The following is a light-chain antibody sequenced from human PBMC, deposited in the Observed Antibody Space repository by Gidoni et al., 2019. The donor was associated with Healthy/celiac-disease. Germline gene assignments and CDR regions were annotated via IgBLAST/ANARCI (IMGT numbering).Light chain of an antibody. CDR3: QSYDSSNHDVV. CDR2: EDN. Sequence: NFMLTQPHSVSESPGKTVTISCTGSSCSIASNYVQWYQQRPGSAPTTVIYEDNQRPSGVPDRFSGSIDSSSNSASLTISGLKTEDEADYYCQSYDSSNHDVVFGGGTKLTVL. CDR1: SCSIASNY. V-gene: IGLV6-57*02. J-gene: IGLJ2*01.